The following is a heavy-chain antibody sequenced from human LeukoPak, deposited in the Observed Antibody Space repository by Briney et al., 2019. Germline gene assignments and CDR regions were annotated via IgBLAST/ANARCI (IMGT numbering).Heavy chain of an antibody. Sequence: GSLRLSCVVSGFTFSGNHISWVRQAPGKGPEWVSVIYIEGYTYYADSVKGRFTISRDNSKNTVYLQMNSLKPEDTAVYYCVRDPRDGYGHFDYWGQGTLVTVSS. D-gene: IGHD5-24*01. J-gene: IGHJ4*02. CDR2: IYIEGYT. CDR1: GFTFSGNH. V-gene: IGHV3-66*01. CDR3: VRDPRDGYGHFDY.